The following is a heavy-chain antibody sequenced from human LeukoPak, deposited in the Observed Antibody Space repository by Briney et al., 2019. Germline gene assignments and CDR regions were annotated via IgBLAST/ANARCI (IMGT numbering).Heavy chain of an antibody. CDR2: IYYSGST. D-gene: IGHD1-26*01. CDR1: GGSISSGDYY. V-gene: IGHV4-30-4*08. Sequence: SETLSLTCTVSGGSISSGDYYWSWIRQPPGKGLEWIGYIYYSGSTYYNPSLKSRVTISVDTSKNQFPLKLSSVTAADTAVYYCARGDRSRSGDWFDPWGQGTLVTVSS. J-gene: IGHJ5*02. CDR3: ARGDRSRSGDWFDP.